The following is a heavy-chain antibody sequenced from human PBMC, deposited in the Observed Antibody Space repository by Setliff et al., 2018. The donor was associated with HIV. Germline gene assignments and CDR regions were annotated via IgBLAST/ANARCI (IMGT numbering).Heavy chain of an antibody. D-gene: IGHD3-10*01. CDR2: IIPILGIA. V-gene: IGHV1-69*10. CDR3: AREGSPIYYFDY. CDR1: GGTFSSYA. Sequence: SVKVSCKASGGTFSSYAINWVRQAPGQGLEWMGGIIPILGIANYAQKFQGRVTITADKSTSTAYVELSSLRSDDTAVYYCAREGSPIYYFDYWSQGTLVTVSS. J-gene: IGHJ4*02.